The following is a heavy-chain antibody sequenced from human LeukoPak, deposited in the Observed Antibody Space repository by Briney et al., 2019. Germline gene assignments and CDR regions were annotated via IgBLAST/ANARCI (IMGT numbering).Heavy chain of an antibody. V-gene: IGHV1-24*01. CDR2: FDPEDGET. J-gene: IGHJ4*02. D-gene: IGHD3-10*01. Sequence: GASVKVSCKVSGYTLTELSMHWVRRAPGKGLEWMGGFDPEDGETIYAQKFQGRVTMTEDTSTDTAYMELSSLRSEDTAVYYCAVTAMVRGVSYFDYWGQGTLVTVSS. CDR1: GYTLTELS. CDR3: AVTAMVRGVSYFDY.